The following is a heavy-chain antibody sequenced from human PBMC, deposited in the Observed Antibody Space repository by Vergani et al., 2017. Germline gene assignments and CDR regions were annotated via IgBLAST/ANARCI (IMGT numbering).Heavy chain of an antibody. V-gene: IGHV3-13*01. J-gene: IGHJ3*02. CDR2: IGTTGDTGDT. CDR3: ARARAARPNAFDI. D-gene: IGHD6-6*01. Sequence: EVQLVESGGGLVQPGGSLRLSFAASGFTFSSYDMHWVRQPTGKGLGWVSAIGTTGDTGDTYYPGSVKGRFTISRENAKNSLYLQMNSLRAGDTAVYYCARARAARPNAFDIWGQGTMVTVSS. CDR1: GFTFSSYD.